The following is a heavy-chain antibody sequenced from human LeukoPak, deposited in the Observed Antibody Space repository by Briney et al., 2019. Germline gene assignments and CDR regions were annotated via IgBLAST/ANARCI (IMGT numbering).Heavy chain of an antibody. CDR3: ARDMGYSFFYY. V-gene: IGHV3-7*01. J-gene: IGHJ4*02. CDR2: IKEDGSEK. Sequence: GGSLRLSCAASGFIFSNYWMRWVRQAPGKGLEWVANIKEDGSEKNYVDSVKGRFTISRDNAKDSLYLQMNSLRGEDTAVYYCARDMGYSFFYYWGQGSLLSVSS. CDR1: GFIFSNYW. D-gene: IGHD4-11*01.